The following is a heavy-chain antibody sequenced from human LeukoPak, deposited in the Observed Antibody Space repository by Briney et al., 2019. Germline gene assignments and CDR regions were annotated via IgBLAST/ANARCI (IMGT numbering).Heavy chain of an antibody. CDR3: AKDSTTVTYFDY. J-gene: IGHJ4*02. CDR1: GYSISSGYY. CDR2: ISGSGGST. V-gene: IGHV3-23*01. Sequence: ETLSLTCTVSGYSISSGYYWGWIRQPPGKGLEWVSAISGSGGSTYYADSVKGRFTISRDNSKNTLYLQMNSLRAEDTAVYYCAKDSTTVTYFDYWGQGTLVTVPS. D-gene: IGHD4-17*01.